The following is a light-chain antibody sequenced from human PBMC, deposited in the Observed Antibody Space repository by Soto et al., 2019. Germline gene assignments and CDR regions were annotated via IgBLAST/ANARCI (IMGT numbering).Light chain of an antibody. J-gene: IGLJ2*01. Sequence: QSALTQPASVSGSPGQSIAISCTGTSSDVGGYNYVCWYQQHPGKAPKLMIYDVSNRPSGVSDRFSGSKSGNTASLTISGLQAQDEADYYCSSYTSASTPLVFGGGTKLTVL. CDR1: SSDVGGYNY. V-gene: IGLV2-14*01. CDR3: SSYTSASTPLV. CDR2: DVS.